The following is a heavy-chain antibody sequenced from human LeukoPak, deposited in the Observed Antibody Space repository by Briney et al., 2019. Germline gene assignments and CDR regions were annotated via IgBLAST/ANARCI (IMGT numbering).Heavy chain of an antibody. Sequence: TSETLSLTCTVSGGSISSSSYYWGWIRQPPGKGLEWIGSIYYSGSTYYNPSLKSRVTISVDTSKNQFSLKLSSVTAADTAVYYCARAYDILTGYNDYWGQGTLVTVSS. CDR3: ARAYDILTGYNDY. D-gene: IGHD3-9*01. CDR2: IYYSGST. CDR1: GGSISSSSYY. J-gene: IGHJ4*02. V-gene: IGHV4-39*07.